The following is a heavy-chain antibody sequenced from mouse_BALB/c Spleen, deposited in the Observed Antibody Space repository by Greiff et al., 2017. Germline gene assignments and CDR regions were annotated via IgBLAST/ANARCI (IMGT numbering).Heavy chain of an antibody. V-gene: IGHV5-12-2*01. Sequence: EVQRVESGGGLVQPGGSLKLSCAASGFTFSSYTMSWVRQTPEKRLEWVAYISNGGGSTYYPDTVKGRFTISRDNAKNTLYLQMSSLKSEDTAMYYCTRDGYYGNPTYAMDYWGQGTSVTVSS. D-gene: IGHD2-1*01. CDR1: GFTFSSYT. CDR3: TRDGYYGNPTYAMDY. CDR2: ISNGGGST. J-gene: IGHJ4*01.